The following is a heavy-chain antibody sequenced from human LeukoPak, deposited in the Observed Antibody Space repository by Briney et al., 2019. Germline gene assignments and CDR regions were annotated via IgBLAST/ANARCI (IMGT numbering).Heavy chain of an antibody. CDR2: ISSSVSTI. Sequence: GGSLRLSCAASGFTFSTYSMNWVRPAPGKGLEWVAYISSSVSTIYYADSVKGRFTISRDNAWNSLYQQMNNLRDEDTAVYYCARDRGSEFDYSGQGTLVTVSS. V-gene: IGHV3-48*02. J-gene: IGHJ4*02. CDR1: GFTFSTYS. CDR3: ARDRGSEFDY. D-gene: IGHD1-26*01.